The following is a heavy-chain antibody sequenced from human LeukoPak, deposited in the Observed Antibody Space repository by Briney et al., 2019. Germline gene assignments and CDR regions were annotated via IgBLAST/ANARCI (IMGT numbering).Heavy chain of an antibody. CDR3: ARDRGMGLGEWLVNDY. CDR1: GYTFTGYY. Sequence: GASVKVSCKASGYTFTGYYMHWVRQAPGQGLEWMGWINPNSGGTNYAQKFQGRVTMTRDTSISTAYMELSRLRSDDTAVYYCARDRGMGLGEWLVNDYWGQGTLVTVPS. J-gene: IGHJ4*02. V-gene: IGHV1-2*02. CDR2: INPNSGGT. D-gene: IGHD6-19*01.